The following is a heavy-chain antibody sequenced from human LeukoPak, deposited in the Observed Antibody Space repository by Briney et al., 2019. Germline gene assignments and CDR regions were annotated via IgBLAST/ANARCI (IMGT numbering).Heavy chain of an antibody. Sequence: PGGSLRLSCAASGFTFSSYAMCWVRQAPGKGLEWVSVISGSGSNTHYADSVKGRFTISRDSSKNTLYLQMNSLRAEDAAVYYCAKAPVTTCSGAYCYPFDYWGQGTLVTVSS. CDR1: GFTFSSYA. V-gene: IGHV3-23*01. CDR3: AKAPVTTCSGAYCYPFDY. CDR2: ISGSGSNT. J-gene: IGHJ4*02. D-gene: IGHD2-15*01.